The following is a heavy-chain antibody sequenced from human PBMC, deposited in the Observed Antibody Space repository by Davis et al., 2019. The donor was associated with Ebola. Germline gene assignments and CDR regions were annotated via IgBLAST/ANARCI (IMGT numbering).Heavy chain of an antibody. J-gene: IGHJ4*02. V-gene: IGHV3-7*03. Sequence: GESLKISCAASGFAVSDTYMSWVRQAPGKGLEWVANIKQDGSEKYYVDSVKGRFTISRDNTKNSLYLQMNYLRAEDTAVYFCARGVAVDGFYFEYWGQGTLVTVSS. CDR1: GFAVSDTY. CDR3: ARGVAVDGFYFEY. D-gene: IGHD6-19*01. CDR2: IKQDGSEK.